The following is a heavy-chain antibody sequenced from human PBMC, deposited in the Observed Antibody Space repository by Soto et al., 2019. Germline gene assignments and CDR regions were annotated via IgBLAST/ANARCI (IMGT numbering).Heavy chain of an antibody. J-gene: IGHJ4*02. CDR3: VRDNYGFDY. D-gene: IGHD3-16*01. Sequence: EVQLVESGGGLIQPGESLRVSCAASGFTFSDYWMDWVRQGPGAGLVWVARIDQDGSGTSYDDSVKGRFTISRDNAKNTVYLQMNSLRAEDTATYYCVRDNYGFDYWGRGTQVTVSS. CDR2: IDQDGSGT. V-gene: IGHV3-74*01. CDR1: GFTFSDYW.